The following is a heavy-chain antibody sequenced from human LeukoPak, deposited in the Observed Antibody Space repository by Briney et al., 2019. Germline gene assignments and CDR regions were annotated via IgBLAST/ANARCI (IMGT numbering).Heavy chain of an antibody. D-gene: IGHD1-14*01. J-gene: IGHJ3*02. CDR1: GFTFSSYS. CDR3: ARETDNTWAYAFDI. V-gene: IGHV3-21*01. CDR2: ISSSSSYV. Sequence: AGGSLRLPCAASGFTFSSYSMNWVRQAPGKGLEWVSSISSSSSYVYYADSVKGRFTISRDNAKNSLYLQMNSLRAEDTAVYYCARETDNTWAYAFDIWGQGTMVTVSS.